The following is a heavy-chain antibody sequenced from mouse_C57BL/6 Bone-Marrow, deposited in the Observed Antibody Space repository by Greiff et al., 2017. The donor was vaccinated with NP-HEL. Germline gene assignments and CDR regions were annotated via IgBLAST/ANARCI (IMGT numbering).Heavy chain of an antibody. CDR1: GYTFTSYG. CDR2: ISPRSGNT. CDR3: ARDWITTVVADWYFDV. J-gene: IGHJ1*03. Sequence: VQLQQSGAELARPGASVKLSCKASGYTFTSYGISWVKQRTGQGLEWIGEISPRSGNTYYNEKFKGKATLTADKSSSTAYMELRSLTSEDSAVYFGARDWITTVVADWYFDVWGTGTTVTVSS. D-gene: IGHD1-1*01. V-gene: IGHV1-81*01.